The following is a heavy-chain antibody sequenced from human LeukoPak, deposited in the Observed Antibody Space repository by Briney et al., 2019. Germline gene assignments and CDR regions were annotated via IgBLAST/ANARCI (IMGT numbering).Heavy chain of an antibody. CDR1: GFTFSSYW. CDR2: ISTDGSST. CDR3: ARVPYYYDSSGYLAY. J-gene: IGHJ4*02. Sequence: GGSLRLSCAASGFTFSSYWMHWVRHAPGKGLVWVSRISTDGSSTSYADSVKGRFTISRDNAKNTPYLQMNSLRAEDTAVYYCARVPYYYDSSGYLAYWGQGTLVTVSS. V-gene: IGHV3-74*01. D-gene: IGHD3-22*01.